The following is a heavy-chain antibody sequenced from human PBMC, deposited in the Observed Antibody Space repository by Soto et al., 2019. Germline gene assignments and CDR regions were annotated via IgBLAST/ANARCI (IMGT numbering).Heavy chain of an antibody. D-gene: IGHD2-2*01. CDR2: ISGSGGST. CDR3: AKTPSYCSSTSCVRNQLYYYYYGMDV. Sequence: EVQLLESGGGLVQPGGSLRLSCAASGFTFSSYAMSWVRQAPGKGLEWVSAISGSGGSTYYADSVKGRFTISRDNSKNTLYLQMNSLRAEDTAVYYCAKTPSYCSSTSCVRNQLYYYYYGMDVW. V-gene: IGHV3-23*01. CDR1: GFTFSSYA. J-gene: IGHJ6*01.